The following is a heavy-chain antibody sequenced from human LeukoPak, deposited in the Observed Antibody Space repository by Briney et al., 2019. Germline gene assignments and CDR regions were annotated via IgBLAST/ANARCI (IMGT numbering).Heavy chain of an antibody. CDR3: ARVARSGCSSTSCYEENWFDP. D-gene: IGHD2-2*01. CDR1: GYTSTGYY. CDR2: INPNSGGT. J-gene: IGHJ5*02. Sequence: HVASVKVSCKASGYTSTGYYMHWVRQAPGQGLEWMGWINPNSGGTNYAQKFQGRVTMTRDTSISTAYMELSRLRSDDTAVYYCARVARSGCSSTSCYEENWFDPWGQGTLVTVSS. V-gene: IGHV1-2*02.